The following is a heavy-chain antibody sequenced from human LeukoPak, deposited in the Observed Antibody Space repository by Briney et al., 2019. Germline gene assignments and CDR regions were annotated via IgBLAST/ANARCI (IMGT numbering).Heavy chain of an antibody. CDR2: ISGSGGST. J-gene: IGHJ4*02. V-gene: IGHV3-23*01. CDR1: GFTFSSYA. CDR3: AKDDRRVVVVAATSY. D-gene: IGHD2-15*01. Sequence: GGSLRLSCAASGFTFSSYAMSWVRQAPGKGLEWVSAISGSGGSTYYADSVKDRFTISRDNSKNTLYLQMNSLRAEDTAVYFCAKDDRRVVVVAATSYWGQGTLVTVSS.